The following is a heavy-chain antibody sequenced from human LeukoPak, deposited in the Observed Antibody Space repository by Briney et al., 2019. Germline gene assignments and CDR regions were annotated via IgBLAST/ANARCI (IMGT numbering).Heavy chain of an antibody. V-gene: IGHV3-66*01. D-gene: IGHD3-22*01. CDR2: LYSNGGT. Sequence: GGSLRLSCAASGFAVSGTYMTWVRQAPGRGLEWVSVLYSNGGTYYADSVKGRFTIYRDNSQNTVFLQMHSLRAEDTSLYYCARYYYDSSRASDTWGQGTLVTVSS. J-gene: IGHJ5*02. CDR3: ARYYYDSSRASDT. CDR1: GFAVSGTY.